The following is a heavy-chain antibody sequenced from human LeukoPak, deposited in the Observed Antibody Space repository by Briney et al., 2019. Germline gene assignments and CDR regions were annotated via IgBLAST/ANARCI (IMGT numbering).Heavy chain of an antibody. D-gene: IGHD4-23*01. V-gene: IGHV4-39*07. Sequence: PSETLSLTCTVSGGSISSSSYYWGWIRQPPGKGLEWIGSIYHSGSTYYNPSLKSRVTFSVDTSKKQFSLKLSSVTAADTAVYYCARGVVGTVVTLGLYFDYWGQGTLVTVSS. CDR3: ARGVVGTVVTLGLYFDY. CDR2: IYHSGST. CDR1: GGSISSSSYY. J-gene: IGHJ4*02.